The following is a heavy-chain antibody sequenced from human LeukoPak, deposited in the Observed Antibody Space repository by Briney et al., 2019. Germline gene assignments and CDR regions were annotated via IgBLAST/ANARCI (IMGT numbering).Heavy chain of an antibody. V-gene: IGHV3-21*05. J-gene: IGHJ4*02. CDR3: ARVVGYGGFGDY. Sequence: GGSLRLSCAASGFTFSSYEMNWVRQAPGKGLEWVSYISSSSSYIYYADSVKGRFTISRDNAKNSLYLQMNSLRAEDTAVYYCARVVGYGGFGDYWGQGTLVTVSS. D-gene: IGHD4-23*01. CDR1: GFTFSSYE. CDR2: ISSSSSYI.